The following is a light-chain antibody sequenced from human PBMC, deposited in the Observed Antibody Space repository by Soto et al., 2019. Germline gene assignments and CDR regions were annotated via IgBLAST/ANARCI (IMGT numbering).Light chain of an antibody. CDR1: QSISTY. V-gene: IGKV3-11*01. Sequence: EIVLTQSPATLSLSPGERATLSCRASQSISTYLAWYQQKPGQAPRLLIYDASNRATGIPARFSGSGSGTAFTLTISRLESEDFAVSYCQQRSNWPLTCGGGTKVEIK. J-gene: IGKJ4*01. CDR3: QQRSNWPLT. CDR2: DAS.